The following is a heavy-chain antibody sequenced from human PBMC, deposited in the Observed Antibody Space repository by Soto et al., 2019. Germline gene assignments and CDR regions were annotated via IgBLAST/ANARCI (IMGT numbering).Heavy chain of an antibody. D-gene: IGHD6-19*01. V-gene: IGHV3-30*18. CDR1: GFTFSSYG. CDR2: ISYDGSNK. CDR3: AKISSGWLFDC. J-gene: IGHJ4*02. Sequence: QVQLVESGGGVVQPGRPLRLSCAASGFTFSSYGMHWVRQAPGKGLEWVAVISYDGSNKYYADSVKGRFTISRDNSKNTLYLQMNSLRPEDTAVYYCAKISSGWLFDCWGQGTLVTVSS.